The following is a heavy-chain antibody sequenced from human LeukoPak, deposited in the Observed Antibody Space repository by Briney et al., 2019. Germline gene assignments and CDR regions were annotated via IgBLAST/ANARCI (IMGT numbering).Heavy chain of an antibody. D-gene: IGHD6-6*01. CDR1: GFTFSNYG. V-gene: IGHV3-30*02. Sequence: GGSLRLSCTASGFTFSNYGMHWVRQAPGKGLEWVAFIRYDGSNKYYADSVKGRFTISRDNSKNTLYLQLNSLRSEDTAVYSCARDTSIVDPAGYMDVWGKGTTVTVSS. CDR2: IRYDGSNK. J-gene: IGHJ6*03. CDR3: ARDTSIVDPAGYMDV.